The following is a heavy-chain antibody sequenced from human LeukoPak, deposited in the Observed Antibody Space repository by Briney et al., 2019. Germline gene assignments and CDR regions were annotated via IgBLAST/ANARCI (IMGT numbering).Heavy chain of an antibody. V-gene: IGHV3-21*01. D-gene: IGHD4-17*01. Sequence: GGSLRLSCAASGFTFSSYTMNWVRQAPGKGPEWVSSISSDRSYIYYADAVHGRFTVSRDNAKYSLYLQMNSLRAEDTAVYYCVRGSYGAYDYWGQGTLVTVSS. J-gene: IGHJ4*02. CDR3: VRGSYGAYDY. CDR1: GFTFSSYT. CDR2: ISSDRSYI.